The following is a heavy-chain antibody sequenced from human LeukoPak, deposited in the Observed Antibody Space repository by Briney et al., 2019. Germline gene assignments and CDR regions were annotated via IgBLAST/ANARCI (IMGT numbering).Heavy chain of an antibody. CDR1: GGSISSSGYY. V-gene: IGHV4-39*01. Sequence: SETLSLTCTVSGGSISSSGYYWGWIRQPPGKGLEWIASIYYSGSTYYNPSLTSRVTMSVDTSKNQFSLKLSSLTAADTAVYYCASRFSSGWTYQSGMDVWGQGTTVTVS. CDR2: IYYSGST. J-gene: IGHJ6*02. CDR3: ASRFSSGWTYQSGMDV. D-gene: IGHD6-19*01.